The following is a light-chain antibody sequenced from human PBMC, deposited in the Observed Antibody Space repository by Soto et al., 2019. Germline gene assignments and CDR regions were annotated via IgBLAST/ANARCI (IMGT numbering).Light chain of an antibody. J-gene: IGKJ1*01. CDR1: QSVSSN. Sequence: EIVMTQSPATLSVSPVERATLSCRASQSVSSNLAWYQQKPGQAPRLLIYGASTRATGIPDRFSGSGSGTEFTLTISSLQSEDFAVYYCQQYNNWPPWTFGQGTKVEIK. CDR3: QQYNNWPPWT. CDR2: GAS. V-gene: IGKV3D-15*01.